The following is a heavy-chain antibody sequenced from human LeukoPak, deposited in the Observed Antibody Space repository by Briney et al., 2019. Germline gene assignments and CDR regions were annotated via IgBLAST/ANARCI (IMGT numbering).Heavy chain of an antibody. CDR1: GFTFSSYD. Sequence: GGSLRLSCAASGFTFSSYDMHWVRQATGKGLEWVSAIGTAGDTYYPGSVKGRFTISRENAKNSLYLQMNSLRAEDTAVYYCARDRRRYDILTGYSETGHDAFDIWGQETMVTVSS. V-gene: IGHV3-13*01. CDR2: IGTAGDT. CDR3: ARDRRRYDILTGYSETGHDAFDI. D-gene: IGHD3-9*01. J-gene: IGHJ3*02.